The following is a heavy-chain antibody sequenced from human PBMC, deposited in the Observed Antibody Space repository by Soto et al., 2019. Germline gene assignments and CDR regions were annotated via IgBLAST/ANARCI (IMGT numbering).Heavy chain of an antibody. CDR2: TYYRSKWYN. V-gene: IGHV6-1*01. J-gene: IGHJ5*02. Sequence: SQTLSLTCVISGDSVSSNSAAWNWIRQSPSRGLEWLGRTYYRSKWYNDYAVSVKSRITINPDTSKNQFSLQLNSVTPEDTAVYYCARELNGGSYLFLEYNWFDPRGQGTLVTVSS. D-gene: IGHD1-26*01. CDR3: ARELNGGSYLFLEYNWFDP. CDR1: GDSVSSNSAA.